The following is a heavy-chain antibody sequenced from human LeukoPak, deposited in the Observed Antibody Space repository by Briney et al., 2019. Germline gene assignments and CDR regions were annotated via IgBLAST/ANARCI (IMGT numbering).Heavy chain of an antibody. V-gene: IGHV4-59*01. CDR2: TSDSRNP. D-gene: IGHD1-1*01. CDR1: GGSISSYY. CDR3: ARGSNWNDGAFDS. J-gene: IGHJ4*02. Sequence: SGTLSLTCTVSGGSISSYYWSWIRQPPGKGLEWIGYTSDSRNPDYNPTLKSRLTFSVDTSQNQISLKLTSVTAADTAVYFCARGSNWNDGAFDSWGQGTLVTVSS.